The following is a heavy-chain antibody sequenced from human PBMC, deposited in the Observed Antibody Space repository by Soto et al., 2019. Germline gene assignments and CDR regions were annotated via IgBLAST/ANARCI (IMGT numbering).Heavy chain of an antibody. CDR3: AKKRAVAGCSYFDN. D-gene: IGHD6-19*01. J-gene: IGHJ4*02. Sequence: EVQLLESGGGLVQPGGSLRLSCATSGFIFDNDAMTWVRQAHWQGLEWGSTFHGRGGMTDYADSVRGRFTISRDNSKNMVYLHMDSLSADDTAVYYCAKKRAVAGCSYFDNWGQGTLVSVSS. CDR2: FHGRGGMT. CDR1: GFIFDNDA. V-gene: IGHV3-23*01.